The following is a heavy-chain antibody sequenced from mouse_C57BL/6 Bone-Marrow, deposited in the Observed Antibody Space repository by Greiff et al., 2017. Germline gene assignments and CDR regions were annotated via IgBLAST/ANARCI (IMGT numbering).Heavy chain of an antibody. CDR1: GFSLTSYA. V-gene: IGHV2-9-1*01. CDR3: ARTSYDYDGYYYAMDY. CDR2: IWTGGGT. Sequence: VQLVESGPGLVAPSQSLSITCTVSGFSLTSYAISWVRPPPGKGLEWLGVIWTGGGTNYTSALKSKLSISKDNSKSQVFLKMNSLQTDDTARYYCARTSYDYDGYYYAMDYWGQGTSVTVSS. D-gene: IGHD2-4*01. J-gene: IGHJ4*01.